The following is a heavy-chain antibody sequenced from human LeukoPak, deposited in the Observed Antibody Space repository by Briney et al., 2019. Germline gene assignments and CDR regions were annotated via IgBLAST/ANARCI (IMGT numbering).Heavy chain of an antibody. J-gene: IGHJ4*02. CDR2: IVVSGGST. D-gene: IGHD6-6*01. Sequence: GGSLRLSCAASGFTFSNYSMNWVRHAPGKGMEWVSGIVVSGGSTYYVDSVKGRFAICRDKSKNALDLQMSSLRAEDTAVYYCAKAANQARPTYFDYWGQGTLVTVSS. CDR3: AKAANQARPTYFDY. CDR1: GFTFSNYS. V-gene: IGHV3-23*01.